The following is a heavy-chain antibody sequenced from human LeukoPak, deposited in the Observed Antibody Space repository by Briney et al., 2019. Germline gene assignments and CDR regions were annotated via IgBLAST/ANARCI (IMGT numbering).Heavy chain of an antibody. D-gene: IGHD2-2*01. CDR3: AREMGVPAASPFDY. CDR2: ISSSSSYI. Sequence: GGSLRLSCAASGFTFSSYSKNWVRKAPGKGLEWVSSISSSSSYIYYADSVKGRFTISRDNAKNSLYLQMNSLRAEDTAVYYCAREMGVPAASPFDYWGQGTLVTVSS. CDR1: GFTFSSYS. V-gene: IGHV3-21*01. J-gene: IGHJ4*02.